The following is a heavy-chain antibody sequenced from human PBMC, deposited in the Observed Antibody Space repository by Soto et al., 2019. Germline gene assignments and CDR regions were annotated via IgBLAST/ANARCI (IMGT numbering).Heavy chain of an antibody. V-gene: IGHV1-58*01. CDR2: TVVGSGNT. CDR3: AVASTDHDFGVAGGYYYGMDV. D-gene: IGHD3-3*01. CDR1: GFTFTSAA. J-gene: IGHJ6*02. Sequence: SVKVSCKASGFTFTSAAVQWVRQARGQRLEWIGWTVVGSGNTNYAQKFQERVTITRDMSTSTAYMELSSLRSEETAVYYCAVASTDHDFGVAGGYYYGMDVWRQGTTVTAPS.